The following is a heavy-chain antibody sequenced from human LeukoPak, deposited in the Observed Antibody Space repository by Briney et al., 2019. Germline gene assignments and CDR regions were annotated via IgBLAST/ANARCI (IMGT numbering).Heavy chain of an antibody. CDR2: IYTSGST. J-gene: IGHJ3*02. V-gene: IGHV4-4*07. CDR3: ARDSNGDRAFDM. D-gene: IGHD4-17*01. Sequence: SSETLSLTSSVSGGSISDYFWSWIRQPAGRGLEWVGRIYTSGSTNYNPSLKSRVTMSIDTSKNHFSLNLTSVTVADTAMYYCARDSNGDRAFDMWSQGTRVTVSP. CDR1: GGSISDYF.